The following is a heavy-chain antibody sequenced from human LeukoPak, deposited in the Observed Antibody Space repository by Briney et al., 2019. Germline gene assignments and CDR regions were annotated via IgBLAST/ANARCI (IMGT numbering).Heavy chain of an antibody. D-gene: IGHD5-24*01. Sequence: SETPSLTCTVSGGSISSGSYYWSWIRQPAGKGLEWIGRIYTSGSTNYNPSLKSRVTISVDTSKNQFSLKLSSVTAADTAVYYCARAGMATIILDYWGQGTLVTVSS. V-gene: IGHV4-61*02. CDR2: IYTSGST. CDR1: GGSISSGSYY. J-gene: IGHJ4*02. CDR3: ARAGMATIILDY.